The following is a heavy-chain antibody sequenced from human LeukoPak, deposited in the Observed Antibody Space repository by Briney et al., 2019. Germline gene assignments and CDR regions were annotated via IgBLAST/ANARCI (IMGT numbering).Heavy chain of an antibody. J-gene: IGHJ4*02. CDR1: GYSFSSYW. V-gene: IGHV5-51*01. CDR3: ARKNYDSSEYYLVD. Sequence: AGESLKISCKGFGYSFSSYWIGWVRQMPGKGLEWMGIIYPADSDTRYSPSFQGQVTISADRSINTAYLQWSSLKASDSAMYYCARKNYDSSEYYLVDWGQGTLVTVSP. D-gene: IGHD3-22*01. CDR2: IYPADSDT.